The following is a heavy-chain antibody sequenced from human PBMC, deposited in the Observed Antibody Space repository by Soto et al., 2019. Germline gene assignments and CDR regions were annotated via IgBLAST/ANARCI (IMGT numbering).Heavy chain of an antibody. V-gene: IGHV3-33*01. CDR3: AREDPRITIFGVVTCGMDV. CDR1: GFTFSSYG. D-gene: IGHD3-3*01. CDR2: IWYDGSNK. J-gene: IGHJ6*02. Sequence: SGGSLRLSCAASGFTFSSYGMHWVRQAPGKGLEWVAVIWYDGSNKYYADSVKGRFTISRDNSKNTLYLQMNSLRAEDTAVYYCAREDPRITIFGVVTCGMDVWGQGTTVTVSS.